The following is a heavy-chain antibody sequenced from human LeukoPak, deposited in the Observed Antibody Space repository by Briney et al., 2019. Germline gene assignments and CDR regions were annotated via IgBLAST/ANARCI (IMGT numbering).Heavy chain of an antibody. CDR2: ISYDGSNK. D-gene: IGHD3-22*01. CDR3: AKSYDSSGYYHD. CDR1: GFTFSSYA. Sequence: GGSLRLSCAASGFTFSSYAMHWVRQAPGKGLEWVAVISYDGSNKYYADSVKGRFTISRDNSKNTLYLQMNSLRAEDTAVYYCAKSYDSSGYYHDWGQGTLVTVSS. V-gene: IGHV3-30*01. J-gene: IGHJ4*02.